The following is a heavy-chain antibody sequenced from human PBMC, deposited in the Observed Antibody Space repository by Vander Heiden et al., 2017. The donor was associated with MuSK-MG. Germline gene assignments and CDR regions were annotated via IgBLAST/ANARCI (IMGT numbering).Heavy chain of an antibody. CDR3: ARDRMVRGVIITAYYYYGMDV. CDR1: GFTFSSYW. D-gene: IGHD3-10*01. CDR2: IKQDGSEK. Sequence: EVQLVESGGGLVQPGGSLRLSCAASGFTFSSYWMSWVRQAPGKGLEWVANIKQDGSEKDYVDSVKGRFTISRDNAKNSLYLQMNSLRAEDTAVYYCARDRMVRGVIITAYYYYGMDVWGQGTTVTVSS. V-gene: IGHV3-7*04. J-gene: IGHJ6*02.